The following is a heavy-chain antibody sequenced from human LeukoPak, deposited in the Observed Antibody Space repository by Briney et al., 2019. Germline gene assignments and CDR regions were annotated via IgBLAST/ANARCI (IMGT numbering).Heavy chain of an antibody. J-gene: IGHJ6*03. Sequence: SETLSLTCTVSGGSISSSSYYWGWIRQPPGKGLEGIGSIYYSGSTYYNPSLKSRVTISVDTSKNQFSLKLSSVTAADTAVYYCARHTSNTVFGVVPTNYMDVWGKGTTVTVSS. CDR3: ARHTSNTVFGVVPTNYMDV. CDR2: IYYSGST. D-gene: IGHD3-3*01. CDR1: GGSISSSSYY. V-gene: IGHV4-39*01.